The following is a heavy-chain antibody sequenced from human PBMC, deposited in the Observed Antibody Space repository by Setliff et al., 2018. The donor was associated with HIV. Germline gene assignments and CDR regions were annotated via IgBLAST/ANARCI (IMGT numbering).Heavy chain of an antibody. CDR3: ARGYSSSSFIL. V-gene: IGHV4-4*08. J-gene: IGHJ4*02. Sequence: PSETLSLTCTVSGGSLWNYYWSWIRQPPGTGLEWIGDIYTSGSTNYDPSLKSRVTISVDPSKNQFSLKLSSVTAADTAVYYCARGYSSSSFILWGQGTLVTVSS. D-gene: IGHD6-6*01. CDR1: GGSLWNYY. CDR2: IYTSGST.